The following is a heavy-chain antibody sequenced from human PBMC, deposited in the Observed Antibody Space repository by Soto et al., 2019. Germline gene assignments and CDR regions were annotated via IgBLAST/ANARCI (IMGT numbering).Heavy chain of an antibody. J-gene: IGHJ4*02. Sequence: QVQLVESGGGVVQPGRSLRLSCAASGFTFSTYAIQWVRQAPGKGLEWVAVILHDGSNKFYADSVKGRFTISRDNSKNTVYLEMNSLRSEDTAVYYCARDNFNDASRFDHWGQGTLVTVSS. CDR3: ARDNFNDASRFDH. CDR1: GFTFSTYA. V-gene: IGHV3-30-3*01. D-gene: IGHD1-20*01. CDR2: ILHDGSNK.